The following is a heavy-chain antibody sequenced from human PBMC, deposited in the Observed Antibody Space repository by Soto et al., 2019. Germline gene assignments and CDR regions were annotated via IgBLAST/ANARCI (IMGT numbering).Heavy chain of an antibody. CDR3: ASSSAGFQTQYYYMDV. CDR2: MNPNSGNT. CDR1: GYTFTSYD. Sequence: ASVKVSCKASGYTFTSYDINWVRQATGQGLEWMGWMNPNSGNTGYAQKFQGRATMTRNTSISTAYMELSSLRSEDTAVYYCASSSAGFQTQYYYMDVWGKGTTVTVSS. D-gene: IGHD6-19*01. J-gene: IGHJ6*03. V-gene: IGHV1-8*01.